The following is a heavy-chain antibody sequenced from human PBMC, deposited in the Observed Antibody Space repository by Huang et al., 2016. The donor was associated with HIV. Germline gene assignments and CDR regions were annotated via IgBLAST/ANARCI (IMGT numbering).Heavy chain of an antibody. CDR2: VYKSGST. V-gene: IGHV4-39*01. Sequence: QLQLQESGPGQVKPSETLSLTCTVSGDFISSTNYYWGWLRQSPGKGLEWVGSVYKSGSTNYNPALKGRVTVSVDTSRNQFSLRLNSVTAADTAVYYCASQHIGAAATWFWGRGTQVAVSS. J-gene: IGHJ4*02. D-gene: IGHD6-13*01. CDR1: GDFISSTNYY. CDR3: ASQHIGAAATWF.